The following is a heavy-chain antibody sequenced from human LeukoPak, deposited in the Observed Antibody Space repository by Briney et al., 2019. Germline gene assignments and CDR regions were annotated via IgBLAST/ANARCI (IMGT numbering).Heavy chain of an antibody. Sequence: GGSLRLSCAVSGITLSNYGMNWVRQAPGKGLEWVAGISDTGRSTNYADSVKGRFTISRDNPKNTLYLQMNSLRAEDTAVYFCARRGVVIRVILVGFHKEAYYFDSWGQGALVTVSS. V-gene: IGHV3-23*01. CDR2: ISDTGRST. J-gene: IGHJ4*02. CDR3: ARRGVVIRVILVGFHKEAYYFDS. CDR1: GITLSNYG. D-gene: IGHD2-21*01.